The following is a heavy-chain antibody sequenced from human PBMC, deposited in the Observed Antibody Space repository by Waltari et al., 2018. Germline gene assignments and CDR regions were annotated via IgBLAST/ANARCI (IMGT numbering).Heavy chain of an antibody. J-gene: IGHJ4*02. D-gene: IGHD6-13*01. CDR3: ATPSIAAAGDFDY. CDR1: GGSISSSSYY. CDR2: IYYSWGT. V-gene: IGHV4-39*01. Sequence: QLQLQESGPGLVKPSETLSLTCTVSGGSISSSSYYWGWIRQPPGKGLEWIGSIYYSWGTYYHPARKSRVTISVDTSKNQFSLKLSSVTAADTAVYYCATPSIAAAGDFDYWGQGTLVTVSS.